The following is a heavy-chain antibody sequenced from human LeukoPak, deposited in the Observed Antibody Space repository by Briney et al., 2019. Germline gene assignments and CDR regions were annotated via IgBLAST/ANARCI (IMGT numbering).Heavy chain of an antibody. Sequence: PGGALRLSCSAPGFTLNSYAMSLVRPAPGKGLGWVSAISGSGGSTYYADSVKGRFTISRDNSKNTLYLQMNSLRAEDTAVYYCAKDLPGEGGWNYWGQGTLVTVSS. CDR2: ISGSGGST. J-gene: IGHJ4*02. CDR1: GFTLNSYA. CDR3: AKDLPGEGGWNY. D-gene: IGHD3-10*01. V-gene: IGHV3-23*01.